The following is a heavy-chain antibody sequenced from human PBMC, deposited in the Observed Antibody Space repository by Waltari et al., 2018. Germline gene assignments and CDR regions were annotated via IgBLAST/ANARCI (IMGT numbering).Heavy chain of an antibody. J-gene: IGHJ3*02. CDR1: GGTFSSYA. D-gene: IGHD2-21*01. Sequence: QVQLVQSGAEVKKPGSSVKVSCKASGGTFSSYAISWVRQAPGQGLEWMGGIIPIFGTANYAQKFQGRVTITTDESTSTAYMELSSLRSEDTAVYYCATPQAVYCGGDCYSDAVDIWGQGTMVTVSS. CDR3: ATPQAVYCGGDCYSDAVDI. V-gene: IGHV1-69*05. CDR2: IIPIFGTA.